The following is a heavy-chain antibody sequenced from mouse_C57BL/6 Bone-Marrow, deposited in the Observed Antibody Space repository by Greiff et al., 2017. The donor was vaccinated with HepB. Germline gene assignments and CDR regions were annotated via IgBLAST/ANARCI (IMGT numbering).Heavy chain of an antibody. CDR1: GFNIKDDY. D-gene: IGHD1-1*01. Sequence: EVMLVESGAELVRPGASVKLSCTASGFNIKDDYMHWVKQRPEQGLEWIGWIDPENGDTEYASKFQGKATITADTSSNTAYLQLSSLTSEDTAVYYCTTVYGGFAYWGQGTLVTVSA. J-gene: IGHJ3*01. CDR3: TTVYGGFAY. V-gene: IGHV14-4*01. CDR2: IDPENGDT.